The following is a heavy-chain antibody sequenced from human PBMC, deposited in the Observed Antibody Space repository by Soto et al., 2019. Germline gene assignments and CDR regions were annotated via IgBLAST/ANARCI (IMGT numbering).Heavy chain of an antibody. CDR2: ISSSSSYI. D-gene: IGHD3-3*01. J-gene: IGHJ6*02. Sequence: GGSLRLSCAASGFTFSSYSMNWVRQAPGKGLEWVSSISSSSSYIYYADSVKGRFTISRDNAKNSLYLQMNSLRAEDTAVYYCARDRWSGYYNSYYYGMDVWGQGTTVTVSS. CDR1: GFTFSSYS. CDR3: ARDRWSGYYNSYYYGMDV. V-gene: IGHV3-21*01.